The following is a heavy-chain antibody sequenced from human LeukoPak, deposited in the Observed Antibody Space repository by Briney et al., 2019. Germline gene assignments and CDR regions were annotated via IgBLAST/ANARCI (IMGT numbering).Heavy chain of an antibody. D-gene: IGHD6-6*01. CDR1: GFTVSNNY. CDR2: ISGSGGST. Sequence: GGSLRLSCAASGFTVSNNYMSWVRQAPGKGLEWVSAISGSGGSTYYADSVKGRFTISRDNSKNTLYLQMNSLRAEDTAVYYCASPRGGSSSFDYWGQGTLVTVSS. V-gene: IGHV3-23*01. J-gene: IGHJ4*02. CDR3: ASPRGGSSSFDY.